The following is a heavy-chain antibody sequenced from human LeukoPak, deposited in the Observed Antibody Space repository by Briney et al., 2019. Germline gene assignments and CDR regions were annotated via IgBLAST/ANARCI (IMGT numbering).Heavy chain of an antibody. CDR1: GSSISSSSYY. Sequence: SQTLSLTCTVSGSSISSSSYYWGGIRQPPGKGLEWIGSIYYSGSTYYNPSLKSRVTISVDTSKNQFSLKLSSVTAADTAVYYCARQAAAGTDYWGQGTLVTVSS. V-gene: IGHV4-39*01. CDR2: IYYSGST. J-gene: IGHJ4*02. CDR3: ARQAAAGTDY. D-gene: IGHD6-13*01.